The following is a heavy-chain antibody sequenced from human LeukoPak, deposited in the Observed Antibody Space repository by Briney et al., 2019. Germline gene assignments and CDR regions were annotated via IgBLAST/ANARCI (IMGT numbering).Heavy chain of an antibody. D-gene: IGHD3-3*01. CDR3: ARDVGTFGVSDYFDY. Sequence: GRSLRLSCAASGFTFSSYAMHWVRQAPGKGLEWVAVISYDGSNKYYADSVKGRFTISRDNSKNTLYLQMNSLRAEDTAVYYCARDVGTFGVSDYFDYWGQGTLVTVSS. V-gene: IGHV3-30*04. CDR2: ISYDGSNK. J-gene: IGHJ4*02. CDR1: GFTFSSYA.